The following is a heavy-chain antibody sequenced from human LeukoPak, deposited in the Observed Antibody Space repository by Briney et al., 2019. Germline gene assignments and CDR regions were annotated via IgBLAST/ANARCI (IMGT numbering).Heavy chain of an antibody. J-gene: IGHJ4*02. CDR3: ARDLGDVEGYSPAEFDY. CDR2: ISAYNGNT. D-gene: IGHD5-18*01. V-gene: IGHV1-18*01. CDR1: GYTFTSYG. Sequence: ASVKVSCKASGYTFTSYGISWVRQAPGQGLEWMGWISAYNGNTNYAQKLQGRVTMTTDTSTSTAYMELRSLRSDDTAVYYCARDLGDVEGYSPAEFDYWGQGTLVTVSS.